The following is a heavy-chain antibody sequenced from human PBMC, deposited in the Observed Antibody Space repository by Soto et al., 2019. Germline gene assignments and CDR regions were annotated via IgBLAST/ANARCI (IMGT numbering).Heavy chain of an antibody. CDR1: GFTFSGSA. Sequence: GSLRLSCAASGFTFSGSAMHWVRQASGKGLEWVGRIRSKANSYATAYAASVKGRFTISRDDSKNTAYLQMNSLKTEDTAVYYCTRHGGYDSYYYYYGMDVWGQGTTVTVSS. J-gene: IGHJ6*02. V-gene: IGHV3-73*01. CDR3: TRHGGYDSYYYYYGMDV. D-gene: IGHD5-12*01. CDR2: IRSKANSYAT.